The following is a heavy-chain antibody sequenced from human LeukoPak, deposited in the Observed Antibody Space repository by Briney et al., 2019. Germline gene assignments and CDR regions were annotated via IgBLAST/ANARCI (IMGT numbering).Heavy chain of an antibody. D-gene: IGHD6-19*01. CDR1: GGSFSSYY. J-gene: IGHJ4*02. CDR2: INHSGGT. Sequence: SETLSLTCAVSGGSFSSYYWSWIRQPPGKGLEWIGEINHSGGTNYNPSLKSRVTISVDTPKNKFSLKLSSVTAADTAVYYCATERRYSSGRWDYYFDYWGQGTLVTVSS. V-gene: IGHV4-34*01. CDR3: ATERRYSSGRWDYYFDY.